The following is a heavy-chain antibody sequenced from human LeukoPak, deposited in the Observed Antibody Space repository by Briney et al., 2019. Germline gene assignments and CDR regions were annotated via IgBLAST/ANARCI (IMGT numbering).Heavy chain of an antibody. CDR2: ISYDGSNK. Sequence: PGGSLRLSCAASGFTFSSYGMHWVRQAPGKGLEWVAVISYDGSNKYYADSVKGRFTISRDNSKNTLYLQMNSLRAEDTAVYYCAGGSGISDFWGQGTLVTVSS. D-gene: IGHD1-26*01. J-gene: IGHJ4*02. CDR1: GFTFSSYG. CDR3: AGGSGISDF. V-gene: IGHV3-30*03.